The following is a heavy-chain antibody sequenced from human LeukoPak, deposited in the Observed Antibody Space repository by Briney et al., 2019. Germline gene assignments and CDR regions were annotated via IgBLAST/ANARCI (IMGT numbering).Heavy chain of an antibody. D-gene: IGHD6-19*01. CDR2: MNSRGNYI. Sequence: GGSLRLSCAASGFTFSSYRMSWVRQAPGKGLECVSSMNSRGNYIKYADSVKGRFTISRDNAKNSLSLQMNSLRAEDTAVYYCARDATGWSRDYWGQGILVTVSS. CDR3: ARDATGWSRDY. CDR1: GFTFSSYR. V-gene: IGHV3-21*01. J-gene: IGHJ4*02.